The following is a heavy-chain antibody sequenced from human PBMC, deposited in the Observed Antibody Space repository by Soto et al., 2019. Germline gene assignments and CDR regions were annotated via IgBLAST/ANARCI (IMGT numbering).Heavy chain of an antibody. CDR3: LSWILEHFDL. V-gene: IGHV3-23*01. CDR2: IDNSGART. CDR1: GFTVSSQG. D-gene: IGHD5-12*01. Sequence: PGGSLRLACAASGFTVSSQGMSWVRQTPGKGLEWVATIDNSGARTHYADSVEGRFSISRDNSWSTMYLQMNSLTTDDTAVYYCLSWILEHFDLRGQGTLVTVSS. J-gene: IGHJ4*02.